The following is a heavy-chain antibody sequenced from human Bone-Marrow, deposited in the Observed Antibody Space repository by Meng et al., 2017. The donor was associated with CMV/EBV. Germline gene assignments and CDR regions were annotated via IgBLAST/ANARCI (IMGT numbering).Heavy chain of an antibody. CDR1: GGSISSYY. J-gene: IGHJ6*02. Sequence: GSLRLSCTVSGGSISSYYWSWIRQPPGKGLEWIGEINHSGSTNYNPSLKSRVTISVDTSKNQFSLKLSSVTAADTAVYYCARPRRYCSGGSCSSYYGMDVWGQGTTVTVSS. V-gene: IGHV4-34*01. CDR3: ARPRRYCSGGSCSSYYGMDV. D-gene: IGHD2-15*01. CDR2: INHSGST.